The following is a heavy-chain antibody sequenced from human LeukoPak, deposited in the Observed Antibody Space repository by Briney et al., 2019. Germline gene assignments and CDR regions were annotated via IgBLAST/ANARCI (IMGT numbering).Heavy chain of an antibody. D-gene: IGHD2-21*02. Sequence: PGGSLRLSCVASGFTFSSYWMSWVRQAPGKGLEWVANIKQDGTQSIYVDSVKGRFTISRDNSKNTLYLQMNSLRAEDTAIYYCAKAPPYCGGDCYSWYFDYWGQGTLVTVSS. J-gene: IGHJ4*02. V-gene: IGHV3-7*05. CDR2: IKQDGTQS. CDR1: GFTFSSYW. CDR3: AKAPPYCGGDCYSWYFDY.